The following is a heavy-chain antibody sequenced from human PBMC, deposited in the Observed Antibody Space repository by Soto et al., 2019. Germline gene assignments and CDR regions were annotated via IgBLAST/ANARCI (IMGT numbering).Heavy chain of an antibody. J-gene: IGHJ5*02. CDR1: GFTFSSYA. CDR3: ARDQVGIAYKELWFDP. CDR2: ISYDGSNK. V-gene: IGHV3-30-3*01. Sequence: PGGSLRLSCAASGFTFSSYAMHWVRQAPGKGLEWVAVISYDGSNKYYADSVKGRFTISRDRSKNQFSLKLSSVTAADTAVYFCARDQVGIAYKELWFDPWGQGTLVTVSS. D-gene: IGHD2-21*01.